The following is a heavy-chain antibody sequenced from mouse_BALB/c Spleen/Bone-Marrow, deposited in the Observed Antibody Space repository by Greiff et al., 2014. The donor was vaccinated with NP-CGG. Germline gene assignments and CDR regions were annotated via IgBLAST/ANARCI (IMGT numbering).Heavy chain of an antibody. CDR2: INPFNDGT. CDR1: GYTFTSYV. V-gene: IGHV1-14*01. CDR3: ARTGNYYGSSFDY. J-gene: IGHJ2*01. D-gene: IGHD1-1*01. Sequence: VQLKESGPELVKPGTSVKMSCKASGYTFTSYVIHWVKRKPGQGLEWIGYINPFNDGTKYNEKFKDKATLTSDKSSNTAYMELSSLTSEDSAVYYCARTGNYYGSSFDYWGQGTTLTVSS.